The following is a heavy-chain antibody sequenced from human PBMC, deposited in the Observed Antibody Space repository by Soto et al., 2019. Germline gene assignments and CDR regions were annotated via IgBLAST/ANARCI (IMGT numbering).Heavy chain of an antibody. CDR2: INPSGSST. D-gene: IGHD3-22*01. Sequence: ASVKVSCQAPGYTFTSYYMHWVRQAPGQGLEWMGRINPSGSSTSYAQKFQGRVTMTRDTSTSTVYMELSSLRSEDTAVYYCARDPARYYDSSGYYYIDWGQGTLVTVSS. CDR3: ARDPARYYDSSGYYYID. J-gene: IGHJ4*02. V-gene: IGHV1-46*01. CDR1: GYTFTSYY.